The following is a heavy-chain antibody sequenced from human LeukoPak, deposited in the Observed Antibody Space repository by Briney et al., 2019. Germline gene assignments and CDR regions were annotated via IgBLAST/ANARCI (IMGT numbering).Heavy chain of an antibody. CDR2: INPSGGST. V-gene: IGHV1-46*01. CDR3: ARDTGIMITFGIDY. CDR1: GYTFTSYY. D-gene: IGHD3-16*01. Sequence: ASVKVSCKGSGYTFTSYYMHWVRQAPGQGLEWMGIINPSGGSTSYAQKFQGRVTMARDMSTSTVYMELSSLRSEDTAVYYCARDTGIMITFGIDYWGQGTLVTVSS. J-gene: IGHJ4*02.